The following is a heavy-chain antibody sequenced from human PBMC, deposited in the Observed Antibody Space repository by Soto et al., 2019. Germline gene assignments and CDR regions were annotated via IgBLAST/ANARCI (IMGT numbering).Heavy chain of an antibody. J-gene: IGHJ2*01. CDR3: ANDSVWSSSWYNGYFDL. V-gene: IGHV3-30*18. CDR1: GFTFSSYG. D-gene: IGHD6-13*01. CDR2: ISYDGSNK. Sequence: QVQLVESGGGVVQPGRSLRLSCAASGFTFSSYGMHWVRQAPGKGLEWVAVISYDGSNKYYADSVKGRFTISRDNSKNTLYLQMNSLRAEDTAVYYCANDSVWSSSWYNGYFDLWGRGTLVTVSS.